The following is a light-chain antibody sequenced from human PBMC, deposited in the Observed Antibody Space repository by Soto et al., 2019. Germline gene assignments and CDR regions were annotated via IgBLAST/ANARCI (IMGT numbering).Light chain of an antibody. J-gene: IGKJ4*01. V-gene: IGKV1-16*01. Sequence: DIQMTQSPSSLSASVGDRVTITCRASQDIGNSLAWFQQKPGTAPKSLIYSASNLRSGVPSRFSGSGSGTDFTLTITNLHPEDFAMYYCQQFKNYPLTFGGGTRVEIK. CDR3: QQFKNYPLT. CDR1: QDIGNS. CDR2: SAS.